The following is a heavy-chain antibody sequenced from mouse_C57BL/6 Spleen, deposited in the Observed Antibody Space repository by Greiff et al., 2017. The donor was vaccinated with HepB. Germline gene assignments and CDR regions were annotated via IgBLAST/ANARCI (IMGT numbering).Heavy chain of an antibody. CDR1: GYSFTSYY. CDR3: ARGNYYDSYYFDY. J-gene: IGHJ2*01. CDR2: IYPGSGNT. Sequence: VKLVESGPELVKPGASVKISCKASGYSFTSYYIHWVKQRPGQGLEWIGWIYPGSGNTKYNEKFKGKATLTADTSSSTAYMQLSSLTSEDSAVYYCARGNYYDSYYFDYWGQGTTLTVSS. V-gene: IGHV1-66*01. D-gene: IGHD2-4*01.